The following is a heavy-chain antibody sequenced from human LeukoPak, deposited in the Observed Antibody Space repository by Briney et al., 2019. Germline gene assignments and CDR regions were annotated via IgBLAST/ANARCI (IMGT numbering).Heavy chain of an antibody. Sequence: GGSLRPSCAASGFTFSSYAMSWVRQAPGMGLEWVSAISGSGGSTYYADSVKGRFTISRDNSKNTLYLQMNSLRAEDTAVYYCAKDPSDLWIGELLGFDPWGQGTLDTVSS. J-gene: IGHJ5*02. CDR1: GFTFSSYA. D-gene: IGHD3-10*01. CDR3: AKDPSDLWIGELLGFDP. V-gene: IGHV3-23*01. CDR2: ISGSGGST.